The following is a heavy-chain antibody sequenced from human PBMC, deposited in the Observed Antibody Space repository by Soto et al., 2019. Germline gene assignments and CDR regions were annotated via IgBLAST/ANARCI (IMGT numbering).Heavy chain of an antibody. CDR3: AKDRGPDSGGPNWFDP. V-gene: IGHV3-9*01. D-gene: IGHD2-15*01. J-gene: IGHJ5*02. CDR1: GFTFDDYA. CDR2: ISWNSGSI. Sequence: PGVSLRLSCAASGFTFDDYAMHWVRQAPGKGLEWVSGISWNSGSIGYADSVKGRFTISRDNAKNSLYLQMNSLRAEDTALYYCAKDRGPDSGGPNWFDPWGQGTLVTVSS.